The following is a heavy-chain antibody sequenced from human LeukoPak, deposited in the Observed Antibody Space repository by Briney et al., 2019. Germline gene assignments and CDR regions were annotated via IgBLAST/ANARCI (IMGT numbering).Heavy chain of an antibody. CDR1: GGSFSSYV. V-gene: IGHV1-69*04. D-gene: IGHD5-24*01. CDR2: IIPVLGVS. CDR3: ARGRMTTKKAFDY. Sequence: ASVKVSCKASGGSFSSYVITWVRQAPGQGLEWMGRIIPVLGVSNFAQKFEGRVTMTRDTSISTAYMELSSLRSEDTAVYYCARGRMTTKKAFDYWGQGTLVTVSS. J-gene: IGHJ4*02.